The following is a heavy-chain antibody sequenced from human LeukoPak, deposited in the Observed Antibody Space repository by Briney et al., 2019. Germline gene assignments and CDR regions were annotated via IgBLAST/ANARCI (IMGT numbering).Heavy chain of an antibody. D-gene: IGHD5-24*01. CDR1: GGSFSGFY. Sequence: SETLSLTCAVHGGSFSGFYWTWMRQPPGKGPEWIGEVNHSRGTNYNPSLKSRVTISEDTSKNQFSLNLTSVTTADTAVYYCARGLGEGYPDSWGQGTLVTVSS. CDR2: VNHSRGT. CDR3: ARGLGEGYPDS. V-gene: IGHV4-34*01. J-gene: IGHJ4*02.